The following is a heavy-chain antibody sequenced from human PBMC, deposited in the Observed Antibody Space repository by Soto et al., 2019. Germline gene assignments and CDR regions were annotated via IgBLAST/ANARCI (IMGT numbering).Heavy chain of an antibody. CDR3: AIDGVSSTEYTWNYGTYFDY. V-gene: IGHV1-18*01. CDR1: GYTFTSYG. J-gene: IGHJ4*02. D-gene: IGHD1-7*01. Sequence: ASVKVSCKASGYTFTSYGISWVRPAPGQGLERMGWISAYNGNTNYAQKLQGRDTMTTDTSTSTAYMELRSLRPDDTAMYYCAIDGVSSTEYTWNYGTYFDYWGQGALVTVSS. CDR2: ISAYNGNT.